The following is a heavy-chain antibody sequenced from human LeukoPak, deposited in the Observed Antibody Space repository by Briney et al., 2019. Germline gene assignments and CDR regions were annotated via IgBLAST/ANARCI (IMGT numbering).Heavy chain of an antibody. CDR1: GFTVSSNY. V-gene: IGHV3-66*02. D-gene: IGHD6-13*01. CDR3: AREVAAAGTAFDY. Sequence: PGGSLRLSCAASGFTVSSNYMSWVRQAPGKGLEWVSVIYSGGSTYYADSVKGRLTISRDNSKNTLYLQMNSLRAEDTAVYYCAREVAAAGTAFDYWGQGTLVTVSS. CDR2: IYSGGST. J-gene: IGHJ4*02.